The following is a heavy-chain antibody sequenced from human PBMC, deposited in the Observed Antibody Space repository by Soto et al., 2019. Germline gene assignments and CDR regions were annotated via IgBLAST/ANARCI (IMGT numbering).Heavy chain of an antibody. CDR3: AKDPGEWELPY. Sequence: GGSLRLSCAASGFTFSSYAMSWVRQAPGKGLEWVSAISGSGGSAYYADSVKGRFTISRDNSKNTLYLQMNSLRAEDTAVYYCAKDPGEWELPYWGQGTLVTVSS. CDR1: GFTFSSYA. D-gene: IGHD1-26*01. V-gene: IGHV3-23*01. CDR2: ISGSGGSA. J-gene: IGHJ4*02.